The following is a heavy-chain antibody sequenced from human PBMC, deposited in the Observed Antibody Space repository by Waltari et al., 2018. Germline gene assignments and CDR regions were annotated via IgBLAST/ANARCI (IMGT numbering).Heavy chain of an antibody. D-gene: IGHD3-10*01. CDR2: INPNSGGT. CDR3: ARDATGITMVQGPGAFDI. CDR1: GSTFTGYY. J-gene: IGHJ3*02. Sequence: QVQLVQSGAEVKKPGASVQVSCKASGSTFTGYYMHWVRTAREPGLEWMGWINPNSGGTNYAQKFQGRVTMTRDTSISTAYMELSRLRSDDTAVYYWARDATGITMVQGPGAFDIWGQGTMVTVSS. V-gene: IGHV1-2*02.